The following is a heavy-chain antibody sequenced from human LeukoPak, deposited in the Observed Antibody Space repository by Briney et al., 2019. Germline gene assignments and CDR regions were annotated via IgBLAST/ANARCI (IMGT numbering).Heavy chain of an antibody. Sequence: ASVKVSCKASGYXFTGYYMHWVRQAPGQGLEWMGWINPNSGGTNYAQKFQGRVTMTRDTSISTAYMELSRLRSDDTAVYYCASVRGYCSGGSCYPDAFDIWGQGTMVTVSS. V-gene: IGHV1-2*02. D-gene: IGHD2-15*01. CDR1: GYXFTGYY. CDR3: ASVRGYCSGGSCYPDAFDI. J-gene: IGHJ3*02. CDR2: INPNSGGT.